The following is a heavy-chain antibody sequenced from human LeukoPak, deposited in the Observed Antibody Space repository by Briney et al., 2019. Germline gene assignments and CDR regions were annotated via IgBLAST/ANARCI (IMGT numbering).Heavy chain of an antibody. Sequence: GGSLRLSCAASGFTFSSYAMSWARQAPGKGLEWVSAISGSGGSTYYADSVKGRFTISRDNSKNTLYLQMNSLRAEDTAVYYCAKDPASGWYSSQYERNDYRGQGTLVTVSS. CDR3: AKDPASGWYSSQYERNDY. CDR1: GFTFSSYA. V-gene: IGHV3-23*01. D-gene: IGHD6-19*01. J-gene: IGHJ4*02. CDR2: ISGSGGST.